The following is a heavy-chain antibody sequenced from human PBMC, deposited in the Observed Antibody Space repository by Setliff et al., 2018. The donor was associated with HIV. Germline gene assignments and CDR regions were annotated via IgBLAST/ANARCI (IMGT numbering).Heavy chain of an antibody. CDR1: GYTFTTYG. CDR3: ARDGGPYCGGDCHLFRLPFQH. V-gene: IGHV1-18*01. J-gene: IGHJ1*01. CDR2: ISAYNGNT. Sequence: GASVKVSCRASGYTFTTYGISWVRQAPGQGLEWMGWISAYNGNTNYAQNLQGRVTMTTDTSTSTAYMELRSLRSDDTAVYYCARDGGPYCGGDCHLFRLPFQHWGQGTLVTSPQ. D-gene: IGHD2-21*02.